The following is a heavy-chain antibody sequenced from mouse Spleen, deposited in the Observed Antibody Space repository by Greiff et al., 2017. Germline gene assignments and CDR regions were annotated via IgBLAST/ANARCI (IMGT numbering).Heavy chain of an antibody. Sequence: QVQLQQSGPELVKPGASVKISCKASGYAFSSSWMNWVKQRPGKGLEWIGRIYPGDGYTNYNGKFKGKATLTADKSSSTAYMQLSSLTSEDSAVYFCARQEGLRHAMDYWGQGTSVTVSS. V-gene: IGHV1-82*01. CDR3: ARQEGLRHAMDY. J-gene: IGHJ4*01. CDR2: IYPGDGYT. D-gene: IGHD2-4*01. CDR1: GYAFSSSW.